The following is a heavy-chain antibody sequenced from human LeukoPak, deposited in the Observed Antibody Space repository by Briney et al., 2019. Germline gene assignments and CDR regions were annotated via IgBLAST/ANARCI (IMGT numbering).Heavy chain of an antibody. CDR3: AREEVAASWFDP. V-gene: IGHV4-59*01. CDR1: GGSISSYY. J-gene: IGHJ5*02. CDR2: IYYSGST. Sequence: PSETLSLTCTVSGGSISSYYWSWIRQPPGKGLEWIGYIYYSGSTNYNPSLKSRVTISVDTSKNQFSLKLSSVTAADTAVYYCAREEVAASWFDPWGQGTLVTVSS. D-gene: IGHD2-15*01.